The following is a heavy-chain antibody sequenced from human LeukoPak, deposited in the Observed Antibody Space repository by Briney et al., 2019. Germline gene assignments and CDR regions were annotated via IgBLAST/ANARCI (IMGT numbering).Heavy chain of an antibody. D-gene: IGHD6-6*01. V-gene: IGHV3-7*03. Sequence: GGSLRLSCAASGFTFSSSWMSWVRQAPGKGPEWVANIKQDGSEKYYVGSVKGRFTISRDNAKNSLYLQMDSLRAEDTAVYYCARDGPYSTSSTHPPWGQGTLVTVSS. J-gene: IGHJ5*02. CDR1: GFTFSSSW. CDR2: IKQDGSEK. CDR3: ARDGPYSTSSTHPP.